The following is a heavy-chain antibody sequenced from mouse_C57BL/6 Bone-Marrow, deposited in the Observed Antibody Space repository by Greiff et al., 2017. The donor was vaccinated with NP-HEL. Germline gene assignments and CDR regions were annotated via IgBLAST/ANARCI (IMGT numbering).Heavy chain of an antibody. CDR1: GYTFTDYY. CDR2: INPKNGGT. CDR3: ARGGIYYDYDNYAMDD. D-gene: IGHD2-4*01. V-gene: IGHV1-26*01. Sequence: EVQLQQSGPELVKPGASVKISCKASGYTFTDYYMNWVKQSHGKSLEWIGDINPKNGGTSYNQKFKGKATLTVDKSSSTAYMELRSLTSEDSAVYYCARGGIYYDYDNYAMDDWGQGTSVTVSS. J-gene: IGHJ4*01.